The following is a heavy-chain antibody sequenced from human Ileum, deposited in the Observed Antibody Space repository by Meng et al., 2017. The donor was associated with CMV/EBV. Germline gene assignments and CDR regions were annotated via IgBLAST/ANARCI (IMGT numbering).Heavy chain of an antibody. CDR3: ARDPAGMGMPAARGYFDS. J-gene: IGHJ4*02. Sequence: SETLSLTCTVSSDSFRGFYWNWIRQAPGKGLEWIGYVYNSVTTNYNPSLKSRVTISADTSNNQFSLRLTAVTAADTAVYYCARDPAGMGMPAARGYFDSWGQGRLVTVSS. V-gene: IGHV4-59*01. CDR1: SDSFRGFY. CDR2: VYNSVTT. D-gene: IGHD7-27*01.